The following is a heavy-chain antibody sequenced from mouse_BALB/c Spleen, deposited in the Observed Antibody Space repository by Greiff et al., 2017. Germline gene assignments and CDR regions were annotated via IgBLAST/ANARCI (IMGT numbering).Heavy chain of an antibody. Sequence: VQLQQSGPELVKPGASVKMSCKASGYTFTSYYIHWVKQRPGQGLEWIGWIYPGDGSTKYNEKFKGKTTLTADKSSSTAYMLLSSLTSEDSAIYFCARANWDWYFDVWGAGTTVTVSS. J-gene: IGHJ1*01. D-gene: IGHD4-1*01. CDR3: ARANWDWYFDV. CDR2: IYPGDGST. CDR1: GYTFTSYY. V-gene: IGHV1S56*01.